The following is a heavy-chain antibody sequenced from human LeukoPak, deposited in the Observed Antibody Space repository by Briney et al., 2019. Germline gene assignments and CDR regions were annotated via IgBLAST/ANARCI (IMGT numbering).Heavy chain of an antibody. CDR1: GITFSRYW. V-gene: IGHV3-7*04. CDR2: IKQDGSEK. Sequence: GGSLRLSCAVSGITFSRYWMSCVRQAPGKGLEWVANIKQDGSEKNYVDSVKGRFTISRDNAKNSLYLQMNSLRAEDTAVYYCARDADFEYWGQGTLVTVSS. J-gene: IGHJ4*02. CDR3: ARDADFEY.